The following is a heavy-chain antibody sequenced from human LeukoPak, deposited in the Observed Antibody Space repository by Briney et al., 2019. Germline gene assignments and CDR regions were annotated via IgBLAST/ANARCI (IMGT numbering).Heavy chain of an antibody. CDR1: GFTVSSSY. Sequence: GGSLRLSCAASGFTVSSSYMYWVRQAPGKGLEWVSFFYRGDSTYYADSVKGRFTISRDNSKSTLFLQMSSLRAEDAAVYYCAKDMDTMMVIFNPTWGQGTLVTVSS. J-gene: IGHJ5*02. D-gene: IGHD3-22*01. V-gene: IGHV3-53*01. CDR2: FYRGDST. CDR3: AKDMDTMMVIFNPT.